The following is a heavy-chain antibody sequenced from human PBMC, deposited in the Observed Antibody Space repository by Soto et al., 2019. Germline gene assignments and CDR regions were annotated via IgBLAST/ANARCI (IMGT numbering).Heavy chain of an antibody. CDR2: IWYDGSNK. V-gene: IGHV3-30*02. D-gene: IGHD2-15*01. Sequence: PGGSLRLSCAASGFTFSSYGMHWVRQAPGKGLERVAVIWYDGSNKYYAETMKDRLTIYRENSKNTFYLQMNSLRAEYTAVYYCAKVKKQGYCSGGSCLSYWYFDLWG. CDR3: AKVKKQGYCSGGSCLSYWYFDL. CDR1: GFTFSSYG. J-gene: IGHJ2*01.